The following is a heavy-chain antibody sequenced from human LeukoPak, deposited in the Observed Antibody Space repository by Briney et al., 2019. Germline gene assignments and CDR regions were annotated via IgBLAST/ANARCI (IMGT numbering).Heavy chain of an antibody. CDR2: IYTSGST. V-gene: IGHV4-61*02. CDR1: GGSISSGSYY. D-gene: IGHD6-13*01. Sequence: PSETLSLTCTVSGGSISSGSYYWSWIRQPAGKGLEWIGRIYTSGSTNYNPSLKSRVTMSVDTSKNQFSLKLSSVTAADTAVYYCARDTGIAAARRYFDYWGQGTLVTVSS. J-gene: IGHJ4*02. CDR3: ARDTGIAAARRYFDY.